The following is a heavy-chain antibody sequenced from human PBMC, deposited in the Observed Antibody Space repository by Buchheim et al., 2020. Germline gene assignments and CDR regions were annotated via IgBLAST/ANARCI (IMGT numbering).Heavy chain of an antibody. D-gene: IGHD1-26*01. V-gene: IGHV3-23*01. J-gene: IGHJ2*01. CDR1: GFTFSSYA. Sequence: EVQLLESGGGLVQPGGSLRLSCAASGFTFSSYAMSWVHQAPGKGLEWVSAISGSGGSTYYADSVKGRFTISRDNSKNTLYLQMNSLRAEDTAVYYCAKAHHSGSYYFIGWYFDLWGRGTL. CDR2: ISGSGGST. CDR3: AKAHHSGSYYFIGWYFDL.